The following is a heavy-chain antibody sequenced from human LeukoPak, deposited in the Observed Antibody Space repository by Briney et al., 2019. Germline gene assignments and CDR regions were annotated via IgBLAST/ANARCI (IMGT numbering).Heavy chain of an antibody. CDR1: GDSISNHY. Sequence: SETLSLTCTVSGDSISNHYWSWVRQPPGKGLEWIGHIYYSGSTNYNPSLKSRVTISVDTSKNQFSLNLNSVTAADTAVYYCANFRTGTILVTWGQGILVTVSS. CDR3: ANFRTGTILVT. D-gene: IGHD1-7*01. CDR2: IYYSGST. V-gene: IGHV4-59*11. J-gene: IGHJ5*02.